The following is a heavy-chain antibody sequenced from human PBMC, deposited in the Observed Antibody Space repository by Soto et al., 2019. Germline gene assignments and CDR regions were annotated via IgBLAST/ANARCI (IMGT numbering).Heavy chain of an antibody. CDR1: GVSLTSGTYY. CDR2: IFYSGST. V-gene: IGHV4-31*03. CDR3: ASTEDFFGY. J-gene: IGHJ4*02. Sequence: TLSLTCSVSGVSLTSGTYYWSWIRQHPGKGLEWIGYIFYSGSTDYNPSLKSRVNISVDTSKNQFSLKLSSVTAAGTAVYYCASTEDFFGYWGQGTLVTVSS.